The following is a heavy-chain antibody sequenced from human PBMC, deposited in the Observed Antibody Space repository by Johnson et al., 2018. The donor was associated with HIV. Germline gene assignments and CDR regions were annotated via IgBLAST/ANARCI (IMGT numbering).Heavy chain of an antibody. CDR2: ISSNGGST. D-gene: IGHD1-26*01. Sequence: VQLVESGGGLVQPGGSLRLSCAASGFTFSSYAMHWVSQAPGKGLEYVSAISSNGGSTYYANSVKGRFTISRDNSKNTLYLQMGSLRAEDMAVYYCARDHFDSGSYYGASGAFDIWGQGTMVTVSS. J-gene: IGHJ3*02. CDR1: GFTFSSYA. CDR3: ARDHFDSGSYYGASGAFDI. V-gene: IGHV3-64*01.